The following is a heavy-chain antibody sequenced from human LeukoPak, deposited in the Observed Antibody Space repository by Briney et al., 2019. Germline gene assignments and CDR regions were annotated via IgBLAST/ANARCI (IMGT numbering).Heavy chain of an antibody. CDR2: ISDGGDFT. Sequence: GGSLRLSCVGSGFTFSSYAMTWVRQAPGKGLEWVSTISDGGDFTYYADSVEGRFTISRDNAKNSLYLQMNSLRAEDTAVYYCARTVGHNYYDSSGYYYFDYWGQGTLVTVSS. CDR3: ARTVGHNYYDSSGYYYFDY. J-gene: IGHJ4*02. D-gene: IGHD3-22*01. CDR1: GFTFSSYA. V-gene: IGHV3-23*01.